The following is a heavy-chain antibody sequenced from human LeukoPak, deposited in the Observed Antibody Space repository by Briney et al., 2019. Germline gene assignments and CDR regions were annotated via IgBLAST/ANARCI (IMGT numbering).Heavy chain of an antibody. V-gene: IGHV3-23*01. CDR2: ISGSGGST. CDR1: GFTFSSCA. CDR3: AKDRVGYSGYTSFFY. Sequence: GGSLRLSCAASGFTFSSCAMSWVRQAPGKGLEWVSAISGSGGSTYYADSVKGRFTISRDNSKNTLYLQMNSLRAEDTVVYYCAKDRVGYSGYTSFFYWGQGTLVTVSS. D-gene: IGHD5-12*01. J-gene: IGHJ4*02.